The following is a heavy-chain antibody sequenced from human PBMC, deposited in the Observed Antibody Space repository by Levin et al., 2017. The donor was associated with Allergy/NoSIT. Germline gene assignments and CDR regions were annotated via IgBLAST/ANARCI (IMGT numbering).Heavy chain of an antibody. D-gene: IGHD2-21*02. V-gene: IGHV3-48*03. Sequence: SCAASGFTFSSYEMNWVRQAPGKGLEWVSYISSSGSTIYYADSVKGRFTISRDNAKNSLYLQMNSLRAEDTAVYYCARDGHVVVTAITSPPYYYYYGMDVWGQGTTVTVSS. CDR2: ISSSGSTI. CDR1: GFTFSSYE. J-gene: IGHJ6*02. CDR3: ARDGHVVVTAITSPPYYYYYGMDV.